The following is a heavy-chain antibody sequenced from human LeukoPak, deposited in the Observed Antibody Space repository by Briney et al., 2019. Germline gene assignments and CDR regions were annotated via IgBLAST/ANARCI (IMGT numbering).Heavy chain of an antibody. CDR3: AREKDVLRFLEWLFGFDY. Sequence: PGGSLRLSCAASGFTFSSYWMSWVRQAPGKGLEWVANIKQDGSEKYCVDSVKGRFTISRDNAKNSLYLQMNSLRAEDTAVYYCAREKDVLRFLEWLFGFDYWGQGTLVTVSS. D-gene: IGHD3-3*01. CDR1: GFTFSSYW. CDR2: IKQDGSEK. J-gene: IGHJ4*02. V-gene: IGHV3-7*01.